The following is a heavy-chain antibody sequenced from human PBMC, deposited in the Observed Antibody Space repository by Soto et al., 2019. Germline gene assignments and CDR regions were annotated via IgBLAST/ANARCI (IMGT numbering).Heavy chain of an antibody. Sequence: ASVKVSCKASGYTFTGYYMHWVRQAPGQGLEWMGWINPNSGGTNYAQKFQGWVTMTRDTSISTAYMELSRLRSDDTAVYYCARGDFSGGLGIQLRPDHTTDLLKHNSLFPWGQGTLVPFS. CDR2: INPNSGGT. D-gene: IGHD5-18*01. CDR3: ARGDFSGGLGIQLRPDHTTDLLKHNSLFP. CDR1: GYTFTGYY. V-gene: IGHV1-2*04. J-gene: IGHJ5*02.